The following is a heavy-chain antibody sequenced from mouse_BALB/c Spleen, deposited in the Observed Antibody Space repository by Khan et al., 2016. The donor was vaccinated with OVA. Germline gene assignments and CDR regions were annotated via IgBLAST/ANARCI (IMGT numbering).Heavy chain of an antibody. J-gene: IGHJ4*01. Sequence: LVESGPELKTPGETVRISCKASGYTFTTAGMQWVQKMPGKGLKWIGWINTHSGVPKYAEDFKGRFVFSLETSASTAYLQITNLKNEDTATYCCARGGAADYRNDGGAMDYWGQGTSVTVSS. V-gene: IGHV9-4*02. CDR3: ARGGAADYRNDGGAMDY. D-gene: IGHD2-12*01. CDR2: INTHSGVP. CDR1: GYTFTTAG.